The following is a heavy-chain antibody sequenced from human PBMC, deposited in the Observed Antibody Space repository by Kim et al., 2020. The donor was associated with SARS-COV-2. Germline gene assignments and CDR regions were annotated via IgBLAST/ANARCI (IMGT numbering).Heavy chain of an antibody. CDR1: GFTFSSYS. D-gene: IGHD1-26*01. J-gene: IGHJ4*02. CDR3: ARDCRQAAGIVGCGYFDY. Sequence: GGSLRLSCAASGFTFSSYSMNWVRQAPGKGLEWVSYISSSSSTIYYADSVKGRFTISRDNAKNSLYLQMNSLRDEDTAVYYCARDCRQAAGIVGCGYFDYWGQGTLVTVSS. CDR2: ISSSSSTI. V-gene: IGHV3-48*02.